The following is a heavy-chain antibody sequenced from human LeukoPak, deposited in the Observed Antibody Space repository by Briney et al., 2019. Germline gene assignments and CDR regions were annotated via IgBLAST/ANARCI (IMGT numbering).Heavy chain of an antibody. CDR3: ARDGFPYYTLRYYFDY. V-gene: IGHV3-7*01. CDR1: GFTFSSYW. J-gene: IGHJ4*02. CDR2: IKQDGSEK. D-gene: IGHD3-3*01. Sequence: GGSLRLSCAASGFTFSSYWMSWVRQAPGKGLEWVANIKQDGSEKYYVDSVKGRFTISRDNAKNSLYLQMNSLRAEDTAVYYCARDGFPYYTLRYYFDYWGQGTLVTVSS.